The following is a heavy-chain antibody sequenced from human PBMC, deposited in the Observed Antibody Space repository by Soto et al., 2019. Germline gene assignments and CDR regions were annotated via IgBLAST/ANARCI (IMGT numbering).Heavy chain of an antibody. CDR2: IYYSGST. CDR3: ARDLYDSSGTRERWFDP. CDR1: GGSVSSGSYY. D-gene: IGHD3-22*01. Sequence: SETLSLTCTVSGGSVSSGSYYWSWIRQPPGKGLEWIGYIYYSGSTNYNPSLKSRVTISVDTSKNQFSLKLSSVTAADTAVYYCARDLYDSSGTRERWFDPWGQGTLVTVSS. J-gene: IGHJ5*02. V-gene: IGHV4-61*01.